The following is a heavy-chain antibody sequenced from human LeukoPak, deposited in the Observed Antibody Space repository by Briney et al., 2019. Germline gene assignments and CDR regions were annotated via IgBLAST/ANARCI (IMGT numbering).Heavy chain of an antibody. V-gene: IGHV3-7*01. Sequence: GGSLRLSCAASGFTFSSYWMSWVRQAPGKGLEWVANIKQDGSQKYYVDSVKGRFSISRDNAKNSLYLQMNGLRAEDTAVYYCARGVPYASWSGPHYSDYWGQGTLVTVSS. CDR2: IKQDGSQK. CDR3: ARGVPYASWSGPHYSDY. D-gene: IGHD3-3*01. CDR1: GFTFSSYW. J-gene: IGHJ4*02.